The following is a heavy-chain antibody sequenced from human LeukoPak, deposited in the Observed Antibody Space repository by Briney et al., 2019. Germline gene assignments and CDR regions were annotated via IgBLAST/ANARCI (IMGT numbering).Heavy chain of an antibody. J-gene: IGHJ4*02. Sequence: GASVKVSCKASGYTFTGYYMHWVRQAPGQGLEWMGWINPNSGGTNYAQKFQGRVTMTRDTSISTAYMELSSLRSEDTAVYYCARWVVRGVIIKGFDYWGQGTLVTVSS. D-gene: IGHD3-10*01. CDR2: INPNSGGT. V-gene: IGHV1-2*02. CDR1: GYTFTGYY. CDR3: ARWVVRGVIIKGFDY.